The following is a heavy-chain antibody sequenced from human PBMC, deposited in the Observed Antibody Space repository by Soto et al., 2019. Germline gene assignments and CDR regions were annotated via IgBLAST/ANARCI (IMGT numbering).Heavy chain of an antibody. CDR1: GGSISSSSYY. CDR2: IYTSGST. V-gene: IGHV4-39*07. J-gene: IGHJ4*02. CDR3: ARASGYDGSFDY. D-gene: IGHD3-22*01. Sequence: SETLSLTCTVSGGSISSSSYYWCWIRQPPGKGLEWIGSIYTSGSTNYNPSLKSRVTMSVDTSKNQFSLKLSSVTAADTAVYYCARASGYDGSFDYWGQGTLVTVS.